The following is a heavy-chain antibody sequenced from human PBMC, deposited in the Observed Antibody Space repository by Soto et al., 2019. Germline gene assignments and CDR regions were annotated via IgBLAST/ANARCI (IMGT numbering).Heavy chain of an antibody. CDR1: GFTFSSYA. Sequence: QVQLVESGGGVVQPGRSLRLSCAASGFTFSSYAMHWVRQAPGKGLEWVAVMSYDGSNKYYADSVKGRFTISRDNSKNTLYLQMNSLRAEDTAVYYCARADYGGDYFDYWGQGTLVTVSS. V-gene: IGHV3-30-3*01. D-gene: IGHD4-17*01. CDR3: ARADYGGDYFDY. CDR2: MSYDGSNK. J-gene: IGHJ4*02.